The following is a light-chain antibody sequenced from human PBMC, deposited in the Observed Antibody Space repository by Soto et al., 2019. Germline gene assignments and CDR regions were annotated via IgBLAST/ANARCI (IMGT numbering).Light chain of an antibody. J-gene: IGKJ1*01. V-gene: IGKV3-15*01. CDR1: QSVYSN. Sequence: DIVMTQSPATLSVSPGERVTLSCRASQSVYSNLAWYQQKPGQAPRLLIYGASTRATDIPARFSGSGPGTEFTLTISSLQSEDFAVYYCQQYNNWPPWTFGQGTKVETK. CDR2: GAS. CDR3: QQYNNWPPWT.